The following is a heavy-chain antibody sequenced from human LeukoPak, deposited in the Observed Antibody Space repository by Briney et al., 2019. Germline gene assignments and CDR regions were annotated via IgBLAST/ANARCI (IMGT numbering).Heavy chain of an antibody. CDR3: AKMPFDSSSWSNFDY. V-gene: IGHV3-23*01. Sequence: GGSLRLSCAASGFTFSSYAMSWVRQAPGKGLEWVSAISGSGGSTYYADSMKGRFTISRDNSKNTLYLQMNSLRAEDTAVYYCAKMPFDSSSWSNFDYWGQGTLVTVSS. D-gene: IGHD6-13*01. CDR1: GFTFSSYA. CDR2: ISGSGGST. J-gene: IGHJ4*02.